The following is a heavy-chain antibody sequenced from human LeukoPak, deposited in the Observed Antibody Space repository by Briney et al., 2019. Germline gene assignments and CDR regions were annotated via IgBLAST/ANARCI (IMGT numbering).Heavy chain of an antibody. CDR2: IYYSGST. J-gene: IGHJ5*02. V-gene: IGHV4-39*01. CDR3: ASVSDWFDP. Sequence: SETLSLTCTVSGRSISSSSYYWGWLRQPPGKGLEWSGSIYYSGSTYYNPSLKSRVTISVDTSKHQFSMKLSSVTAADTAVYYCASVSDWFDPWGQGTLVTVSS. CDR1: GRSISSSSYY. D-gene: IGHD2-8*01.